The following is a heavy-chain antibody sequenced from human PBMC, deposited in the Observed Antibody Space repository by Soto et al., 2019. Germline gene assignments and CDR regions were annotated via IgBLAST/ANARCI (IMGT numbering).Heavy chain of an antibody. CDR1: GGTFSSYA. CDR2: IIPIFGTA. J-gene: IGHJ6*02. D-gene: IGHD6-6*01. V-gene: IGHV1-69*12. Sequence: QVQLVQSGAEVKKPGSSVKVSCKASGGTFSSYAISWVRQAPGQGLEWMGGIIPIFGTANYAQKFQGRVTITAADSTSTAYMGLSSLRSEDTAVYYCATRIAARLYYYYGMAVWGQGTTVTVSS. CDR3: ATRIAARLYYYYGMAV.